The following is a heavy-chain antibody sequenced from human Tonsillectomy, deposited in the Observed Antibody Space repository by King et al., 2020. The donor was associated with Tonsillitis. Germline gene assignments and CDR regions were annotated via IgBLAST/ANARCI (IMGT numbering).Heavy chain of an antibody. Sequence: QLQESGPGLVKPSGTLSLTCAVSSGSISSSNWWSWVRQPPGKGLEWIGEIYHSGSTSYNPSLKSRVTISVDKSKNQFSLKLSSVTAADTAVYYCARFMVRGVGANWFAPWGQGILVTVSS. J-gene: IGHJ5*02. CDR2: IYHSGST. V-gene: IGHV4-4*02. CDR3: ARFMVRGVGANWFAP. D-gene: IGHD3-10*01. CDR1: SGSISSSNW.